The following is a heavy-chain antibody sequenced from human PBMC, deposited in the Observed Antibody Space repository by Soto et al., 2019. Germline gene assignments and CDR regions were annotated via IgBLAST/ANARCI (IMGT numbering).Heavy chain of an antibody. J-gene: IGHJ4*02. D-gene: IGHD3-9*01. V-gene: IGHV4-59*01. CDR1: GGSISSYY. CDR3: ARGGPLYYDILTPIDY. Sequence: PSETLSLTCTVSGGSISSYYWSWIRQPPGKGQERIGYIYYSGSTNYNPSLKSRVTISVDTSKNQFSLKLSSVTAADTAVYYCARGGPLYYDILTPIDYWGQGTLVTVSS. CDR2: IYYSGST.